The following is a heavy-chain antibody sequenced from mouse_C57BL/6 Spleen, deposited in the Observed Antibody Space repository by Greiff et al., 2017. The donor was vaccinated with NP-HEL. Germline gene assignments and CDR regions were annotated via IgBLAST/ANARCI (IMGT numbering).Heavy chain of an antibody. CDR3: ARQGYGNYDFDY. Sequence: EVKLVESGGGLVKPGGSLKLSCAASGFTFSSYTMSWVRQTPEKRLEWVATISGGGGNTYYPDSVKGRFTISRDNAKNTLYLKMSSLRAEDTALDYCARQGYGNYDFDYWGQGTTLTVSS. CDR1: GFTFSSYT. V-gene: IGHV5-9*01. D-gene: IGHD2-10*02. CDR2: ISGGGGNT. J-gene: IGHJ2*01.